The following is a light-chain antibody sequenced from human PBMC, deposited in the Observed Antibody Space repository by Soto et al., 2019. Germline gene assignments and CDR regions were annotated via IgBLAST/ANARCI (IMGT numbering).Light chain of an antibody. J-gene: IGKJ1*01. CDR2: DAS. Sequence: DIQMTQSPSTLSASAGDTVTITCRASESIDNWLAWYQQKPGKAPNVLIYDASNLGSGVPSRFSGSGSGTEFTLTISSLQPDDFATYYCQQHHDHRTFGQGTKVDIK. CDR1: ESIDNW. V-gene: IGKV1-5*01. CDR3: QQHHDHRT.